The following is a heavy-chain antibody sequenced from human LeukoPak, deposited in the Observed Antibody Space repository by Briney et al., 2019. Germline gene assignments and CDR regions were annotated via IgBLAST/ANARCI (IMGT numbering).Heavy chain of an antibody. J-gene: IGHJ5*02. CDR2: IYYTGTT. Sequence: SETLSLTCTVSGGSISSSLYHWGWIRQSPGKNLEWLGSIYYTGTTHYNPSLKSRVTISVDTSKNQFSLNLSSVTAADTAVYYCARQEIGLRSFDPWGQGTLVTVSS. V-gene: IGHV4-39*01. CDR3: ARQEIGLRSFDP. CDR1: GGSISSSLYH. D-gene: IGHD3/OR15-3a*01.